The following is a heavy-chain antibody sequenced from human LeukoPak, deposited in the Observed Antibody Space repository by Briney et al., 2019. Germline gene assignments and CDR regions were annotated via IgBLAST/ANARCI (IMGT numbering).Heavy chain of an antibody. J-gene: IGHJ4*02. CDR3: AKDDIVVVAAANGALDY. CDR1: GFTFSSYG. CDR2: ISYDGSNK. D-gene: IGHD2-15*01. V-gene: IGHV3-30*18. Sequence: PVGSLRLSGAASGFTFSSYGMHWVRQAPGKGLEWVAVISYDGSNKYYADSVKGRFTISRDSSKNTLYLQMNSLRAEDTAVYYCAKDDIVVVAAANGALDYWGQGTLVTVSS.